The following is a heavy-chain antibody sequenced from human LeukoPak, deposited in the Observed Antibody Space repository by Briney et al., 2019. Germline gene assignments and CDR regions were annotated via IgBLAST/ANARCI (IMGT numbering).Heavy chain of an antibody. D-gene: IGHD6-19*01. CDR2: IKQDGSEK. Sequence: PGGSLRLSCAASGFTSSSYWTSWVRQAPGKGLEWVANIKQDGSEKYYVDSVKGRFTISRDNAKNSLYLQMNSLRAEDTAVYYCARDRGSSGWYEFDSWGQGTLVTVSS. CDR1: GFTSSSYW. V-gene: IGHV3-7*01. J-gene: IGHJ4*02. CDR3: ARDRGSSGWYEFDS.